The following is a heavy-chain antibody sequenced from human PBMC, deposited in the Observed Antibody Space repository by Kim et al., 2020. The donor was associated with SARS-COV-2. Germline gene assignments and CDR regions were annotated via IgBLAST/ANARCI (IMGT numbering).Heavy chain of an antibody. D-gene: IGHD3-22*01. CDR1: GDSVSSNSAA. J-gene: IGHJ4*02. CDR3: ARDFDPYYYDSSGYYRYFDY. Sequence: SQTLSLTCAISGDSVSSNSAAWNWIRQSPSRGLEWLGRTYYRSKWYNDYALSVKSRITINPDTSKNQFSLQLNSVTPEDTAVYYCARDFDPYYYDSSGYYRYFDYWGQGTLVTVSS. CDR2: TYYRSKWYN. V-gene: IGHV6-1*01.